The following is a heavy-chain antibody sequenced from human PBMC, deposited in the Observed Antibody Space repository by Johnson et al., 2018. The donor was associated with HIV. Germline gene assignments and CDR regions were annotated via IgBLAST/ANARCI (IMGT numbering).Heavy chain of an antibody. D-gene: IGHD6-19*01. V-gene: IGHV3-30*02. CDR3: AKDQGGSSSCWFAFEL. CDR2: IRYDGSNK. Sequence: QVQLVESGGGVVQPGRSLRLSCAASGFTFSSYGLHWVRQAPGKGLEWVAFIRYDGSNKYYADSVKGRFTISRDNSKNTLYQQMNSLRAEDTAVYFCAKDQGGSSSCWFAFELWGQVTMVTVSS. J-gene: IGHJ3*01. CDR1: GFTFSSYG.